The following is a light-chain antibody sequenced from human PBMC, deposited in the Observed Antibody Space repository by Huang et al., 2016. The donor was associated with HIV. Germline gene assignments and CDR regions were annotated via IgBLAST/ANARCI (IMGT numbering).Light chain of an antibody. CDR1: QSISSL. J-gene: IGKJ1*01. CDR3: QQYSTYSWT. V-gene: IGKV1-5*03. CDR2: KSS. Sequence: DIQMTQSPSTLSASVGDRVTITCRASQSISSLLAWYQQKPGKAPNLLIYKSSNLKTGAPSRFSCRGSGTEFTLTISSLQPDDFATYFCQQYSTYSWTFGQGTKVEL.